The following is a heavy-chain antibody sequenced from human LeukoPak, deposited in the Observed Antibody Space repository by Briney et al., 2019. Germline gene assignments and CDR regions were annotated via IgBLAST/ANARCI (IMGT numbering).Heavy chain of an antibody. Sequence: GGSLRLSCAASGFTFSSYSMNWVRQAPGKGLEWVSSISSSSSYIYYADSVKGRFTISRDNARNSLYLQMNSLRAEDTAVYYCARGDVADVVYWGQGTLVTVSS. CDR1: GFTFSSYS. V-gene: IGHV3-21*01. CDR3: ARGDVADVVY. D-gene: IGHD2-21*01. J-gene: IGHJ4*02. CDR2: ISSSSSYI.